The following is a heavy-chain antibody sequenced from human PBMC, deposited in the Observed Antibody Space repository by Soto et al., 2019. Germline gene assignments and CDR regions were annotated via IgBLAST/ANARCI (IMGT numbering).Heavy chain of an antibody. CDR2: FWYDGSNK. CDR3: ATDIGGYPRNYFGS. V-gene: IGHV3-33*01. Sequence: QVKLVESWGGVVQPERSLRLSCAASGLSFRNYGMNWVRQAPGKGLKWVAVFWYDGSNKYYADSVKGRFTISRDNSKNTLFLQMNSLRAEDTAVYYCATDIGGYPRNYFGSWGQGTLVTVSS. CDR1: GLSFRNYG. D-gene: IGHD5-12*01. J-gene: IGHJ4*02.